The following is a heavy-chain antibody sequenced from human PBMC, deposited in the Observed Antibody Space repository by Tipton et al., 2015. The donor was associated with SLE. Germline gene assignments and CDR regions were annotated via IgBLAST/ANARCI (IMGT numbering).Heavy chain of an antibody. CDR1: GASISSSY. Sequence: TLSLTCTVSGASISSSYWSWIRQPPGKGLEWIGYIYYTGSANYNPSLKSRVTISIDTSKNQFSLKVNSVTAADTAVYYCARDQRTVAGRGYFDYWGQGTLVTVSS. CDR3: ARDQRTVAGRGYFDY. V-gene: IGHV4-59*01. J-gene: IGHJ4*02. CDR2: IYYTGSA. D-gene: IGHD6-19*01.